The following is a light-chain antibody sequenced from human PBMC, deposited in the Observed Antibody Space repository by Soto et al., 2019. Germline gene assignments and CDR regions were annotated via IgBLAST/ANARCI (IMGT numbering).Light chain of an antibody. Sequence: EIVMTQSPATLSVSPGGRATLSCSASQSISDTLAWYQQKPGQAPRLLIYGASTRAPGFPARFSGSGSGTDFTLTISSLQSEDFAVYYCQHYNNWPLTFGQGTKVEIK. J-gene: IGKJ1*01. CDR2: GAS. CDR3: QHYNNWPLT. V-gene: IGKV3-15*01. CDR1: QSISDT.